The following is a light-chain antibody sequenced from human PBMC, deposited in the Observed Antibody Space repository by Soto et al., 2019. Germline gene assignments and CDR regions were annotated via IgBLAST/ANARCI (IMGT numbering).Light chain of an antibody. CDR1: QGISNY. Sequence: DIQMTQSRSSLSASVGDRVTITCRASQGISNYLAWYQQIPGKVPNLLISAASTLQSGVPSRFSGSGSGTDFTRTISSLQPEDVAKYYCQKYTNFPAFGGGTNVEIK. V-gene: IGKV1-27*01. CDR2: AAS. J-gene: IGKJ4*01. CDR3: QKYTNFPA.